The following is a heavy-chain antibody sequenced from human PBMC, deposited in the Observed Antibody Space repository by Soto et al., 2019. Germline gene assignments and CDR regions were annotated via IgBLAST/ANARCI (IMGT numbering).Heavy chain of an antibody. CDR1: GGSISSSRYY. CDR3: ARRGVYYYYGMDV. V-gene: IGHV4-39*01. D-gene: IGHD3-16*01. CDR2: IYYSGST. J-gene: IGHJ6*02. Sequence: PSETLSLTCTVSGGSISSSRYYWGWIRQPPGKGLEWIGSIYYSGSTYYNPSLKSRVTISVDASKNQFSLKLSSVTAADTAVYYCARRGVYYYYGMDVWGQGTTVTVSS.